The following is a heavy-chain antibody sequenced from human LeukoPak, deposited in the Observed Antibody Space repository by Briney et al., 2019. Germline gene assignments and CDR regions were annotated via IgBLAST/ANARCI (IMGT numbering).Heavy chain of an antibody. J-gene: IGHJ6*03. V-gene: IGHV1-69*06. CDR1: GYTFTIYG. CDR2: IITILGAA. CDR3: ASRDFWSGYYHYYMDV. Sequence: ASVRVSFTASGYTFTIYGISWGRQAPGQGGGWMGGIITILGAANYSQKFQGRVTITADKSTSTAYMELSSLRSEDTAVYYCASRDFWSGYYHYYMDVWGKGTTVTVSS. D-gene: IGHD3-3*01.